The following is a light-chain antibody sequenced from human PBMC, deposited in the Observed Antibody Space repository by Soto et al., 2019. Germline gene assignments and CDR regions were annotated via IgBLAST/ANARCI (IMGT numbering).Light chain of an antibody. V-gene: IGLV3-1*01. J-gene: IGLJ2*01. CDR3: QAWDTSVV. Sequence: SYELTQPPSVSVSPGQTAIITCSGDKLGEKYACWYQQKPGQSPMLVIYQNNKRPSGIPERFSGSNSGNTATLTISGTQALDEADYYCQAWDTSVVFGGGTKLTVL. CDR2: QNN. CDR1: KLGEKY.